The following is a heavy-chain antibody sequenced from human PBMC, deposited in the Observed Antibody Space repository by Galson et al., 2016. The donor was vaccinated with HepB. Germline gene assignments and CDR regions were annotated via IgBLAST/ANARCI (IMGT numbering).Heavy chain of an antibody. CDR3: AKTPKSSGYYAYFDY. D-gene: IGHD3-22*01. V-gene: IGHV3-30*04. CDR1: GFTFGDYA. CDR2: TSFDGSNR. J-gene: IGHJ4*02. Sequence: SLRLSCAASGFTFGDYATSWFRQAPGKGLEWVAVTSFDGSNRYYPDSVRGRFTISKDNSKNTLDLQMDGLREEDTAVYYCAKTPKSSGYYAYFDYWGQGTLVIVSS.